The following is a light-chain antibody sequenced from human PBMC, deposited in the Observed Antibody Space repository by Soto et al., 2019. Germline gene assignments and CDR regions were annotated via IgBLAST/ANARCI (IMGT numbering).Light chain of an antibody. Sequence: DIVMPQPPLSLPVTPGEPASISCRSSQSLLHSNGYNYLDWYLQKPGQSPQLLIYLGSNRASGVPDRFSGSGSGTDFTLKISRVEAEDVGVYYCMQALQTRTFGQGTKVDIK. J-gene: IGKJ1*01. V-gene: IGKV2-28*01. CDR1: QSLLHSNGYNY. CDR2: LGS. CDR3: MQALQTRT.